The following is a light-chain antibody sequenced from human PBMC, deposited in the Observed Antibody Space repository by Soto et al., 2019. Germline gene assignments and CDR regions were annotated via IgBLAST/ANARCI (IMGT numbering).Light chain of an antibody. Sequence: EVLMTQCPDTLSLSPGERASLACRASQSGGINLAWDQQKPGQAPRLLRDWASSRATGIPDRFSGSGAGTDFTLTSSGLEPEDFAVYYCQQYGNSPRTFGQGTKVEI. CDR3: QQYGNSPRT. V-gene: IGKV3-20*01. J-gene: IGKJ4*01. CDR1: QSGGIN. CDR2: WAS.